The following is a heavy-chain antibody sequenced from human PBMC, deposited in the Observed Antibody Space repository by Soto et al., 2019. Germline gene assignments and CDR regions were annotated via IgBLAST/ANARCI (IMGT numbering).Heavy chain of an antibody. CDR3: ARAPMVLSRSYFDS. Sequence: SETLSLTCTVSGGSISNFYWSWIRQPPGKGLEWIGYISYSGNTNYNPSLKSRASISVDTSKNQLSLNLTSVTAADTAVYYCARAPMVLSRSYFDSWGQGTPVTVSS. CDR1: GGSISNFY. J-gene: IGHJ4*02. CDR2: ISYSGNT. V-gene: IGHV4-59*01. D-gene: IGHD2-8*01.